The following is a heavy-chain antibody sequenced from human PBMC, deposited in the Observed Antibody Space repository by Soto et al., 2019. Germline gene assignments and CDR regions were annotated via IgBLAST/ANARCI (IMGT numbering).Heavy chain of an antibody. V-gene: IGHV3-21*02. Sequence: EVQLVESGGGLVKPGGSLRLSCAASGFTFSSYSMSWVRQAPGEGLEWVSSITSSNSYIHYGDSVKGRFAISRDNDKNSLDLQINNLRAKDTAMYCCARETNFFGSGSGVDFWGQGTLVTVSS. CDR3: ARETNFFGSGSGVDF. CDR1: GFTFSSYS. J-gene: IGHJ4*02. D-gene: IGHD3-10*01. CDR2: ITSSNSYI.